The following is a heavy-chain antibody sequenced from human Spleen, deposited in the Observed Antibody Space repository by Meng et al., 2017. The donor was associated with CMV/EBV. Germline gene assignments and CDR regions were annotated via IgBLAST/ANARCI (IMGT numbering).Heavy chain of an antibody. Sequence: ASVKVSCKASGYTFNDYFMHWVRQAPGQGLEWIGRINPNSGGPKYAQKFQGRVTMTSDTSGSTVYMELSSLRSDDTAVYYCARTRIAPTGPEYNWNDVEDYWGQGTLVTVSS. J-gene: IGHJ4*02. V-gene: IGHV1-2*02. CDR3: ARTRIAPTGPEYNWNDVEDY. D-gene: IGHD1-20*01. CDR2: INPNSGGP. CDR1: GYTFNDYF.